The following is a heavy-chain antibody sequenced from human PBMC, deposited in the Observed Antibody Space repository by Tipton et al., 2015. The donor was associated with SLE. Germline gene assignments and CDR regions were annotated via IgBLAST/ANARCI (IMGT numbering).Heavy chain of an antibody. CDR3: ASEKQWLGFDS. V-gene: IGHV3-66*01. J-gene: IGHJ5*01. D-gene: IGHD6-19*01. CDR2: IYKGGST. Sequence: GSLRLSCAVSGFSLSSYAMSWVRQDPGKGLEWVSVIYKGGSTSYADSVRGRFTISRDNAKNTLYLETNSLRAEDTAVYYCASEKQWLGFDSWGQGTLVTVSS. CDR1: GFSLSSYA.